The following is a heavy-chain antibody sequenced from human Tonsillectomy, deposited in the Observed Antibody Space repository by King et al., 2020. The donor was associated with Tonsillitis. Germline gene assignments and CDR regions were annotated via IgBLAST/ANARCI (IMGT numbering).Heavy chain of an antibody. CDR3: AKDAPTIMVYALSGLDV. J-gene: IGHJ6*04. D-gene: IGHD2-8*01. Sequence: QLVQSGGGVVQPGRSLRLSCAASGFTFNRFGMHWVRQAPGKGLEWVAVISYDGSNKKYADSVKGRFTISRDNSKNTLYVQMNSLRAEDTAVYYCAKDAPTIMVYALSGLDVWGKGTTVTVSS. V-gene: IGHV3-30*18. CDR1: GFTFNRFG. CDR2: ISYDGSNK.